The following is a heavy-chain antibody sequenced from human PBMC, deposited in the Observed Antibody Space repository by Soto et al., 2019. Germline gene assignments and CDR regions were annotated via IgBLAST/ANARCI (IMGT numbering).Heavy chain of an antibody. V-gene: IGHV4-39*01. CDR3: ARGKRTTIGFDP. CDR1: VGSITTTTYY. J-gene: IGHJ5*02. D-gene: IGHD1-1*01. CDR2: IYYSGTT. Sequence: SETLPLTWSVSVGSITTTTYYWGWIRQPPGMGLGWIGSIYYSGTTYCNPSLQSRVPISVDTSRSQSSLKLSSVTDAATAQYDCARGKRTTIGFDPWGQGTLVTISS.